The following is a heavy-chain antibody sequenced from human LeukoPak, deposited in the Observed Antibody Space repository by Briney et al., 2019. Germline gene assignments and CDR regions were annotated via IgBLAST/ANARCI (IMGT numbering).Heavy chain of an antibody. V-gene: IGHV3-7*01. Sequence: PGGSLRLSCAASGFTFSSYSMNWVRQAPGKGLEWVANIKQDGSEKYYVDSVKGRFTISRDNAKNSLYLQMNSLRAEDTAVYYCARDSTYGGNSHEYYFDYWGQGTLVTVSS. CDR2: IKQDGSEK. CDR3: ARDSTYGGNSHEYYFDY. J-gene: IGHJ4*02. CDR1: GFTFSSYS. D-gene: IGHD4-23*01.